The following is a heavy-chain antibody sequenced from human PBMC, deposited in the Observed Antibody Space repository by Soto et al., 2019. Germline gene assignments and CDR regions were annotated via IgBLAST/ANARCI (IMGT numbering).Heavy chain of an antibody. D-gene: IGHD3-3*02. CDR3: VRDRTSFIFYGYHQDVMAV. CDR1: GDSINSAAYY. J-gene: IGHJ6*02. CDR2: INYSGNT. V-gene: IGHV4-31*03. Sequence: SETLSLTCTVSGDSINSAAYYWTWIRQHPGEGLEWIGYINYSGNTNYNPSLLSRVTISADVSKNQFSLRLTSVTAADTAVYYCVRDRTSFIFYGYHQDVMAVWAQGT.